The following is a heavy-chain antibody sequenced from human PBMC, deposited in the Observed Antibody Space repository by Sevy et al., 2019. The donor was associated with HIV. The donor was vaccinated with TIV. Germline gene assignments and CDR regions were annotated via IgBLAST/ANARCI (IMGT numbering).Heavy chain of an antibody. CDR1: GFTFSSYW. CDR3: ASGIAARGWAFDI. D-gene: IGHD6-6*01. CDR2: IKQDGSEK. J-gene: IGHJ3*02. Sequence: GGSLRLSCAASGFTFSSYWMSWVRQAPGNGLEWVANIKQDGSEKYYVDSVKGRFTISRDNAKNSLYLQMNSLRAEDTAVYYCASGIAARGWAFDIWGQGTLVTVSS. V-gene: IGHV3-7*01.